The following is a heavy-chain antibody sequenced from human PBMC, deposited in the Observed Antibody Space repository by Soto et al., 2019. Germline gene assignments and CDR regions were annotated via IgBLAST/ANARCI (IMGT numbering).Heavy chain of an antibody. CDR1: GGSVNSGNYY. CDR3: ARAYSGRYFDY. CDR2: IYYSGIT. V-gene: IGHV4-61*01. Sequence: XETLSLTCTVSGGSVNSGNYYWSWLRQPPGKGLEWIVYIYYSGITNYNPSLKSRVTISVDTSKNQFSLKLSSVTAADTAVYYCARAYSGRYFDYWGQGTLVTVSS. J-gene: IGHJ4*02. D-gene: IGHD1-26*01.